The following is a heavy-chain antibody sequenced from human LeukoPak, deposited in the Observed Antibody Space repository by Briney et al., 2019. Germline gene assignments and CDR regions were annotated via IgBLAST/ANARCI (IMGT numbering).Heavy chain of an antibody. V-gene: IGHV1-69*04. CDR3: ARDNGGAAHPFDY. CDR2: IIPILGIA. Sequence: GASVKVSCKASGYTFTGYYMHWVRQAPGQGLEWMGRIIPILGIANYAQKFQGRVTITADKSTSTAYMELSSLRSEDTAVYYCARDNGGAAHPFDYWGQGTLVTVSS. CDR1: GYTFTGYY. J-gene: IGHJ4*02.